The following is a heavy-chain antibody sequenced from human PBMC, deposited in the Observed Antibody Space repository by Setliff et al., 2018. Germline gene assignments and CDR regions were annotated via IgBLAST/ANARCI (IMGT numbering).Heavy chain of an antibody. D-gene: IGHD3-3*01. V-gene: IGHV4-34*01. CDR2: INYLGNT. CDR1: GGSFSDSY. CDR3: ARSGYYDFWSGFLNDAFDI. Sequence: SETLSLTCAVYGGSFSDSYWSWIRQPPGKGLEWIGDINYLGNTYYNPSLKSRVTISVDTSKNQFSLKLSSVTAADTAVYYCARSGYYDFWSGFLNDAFDIWGQGTMVTVSS. J-gene: IGHJ3*02.